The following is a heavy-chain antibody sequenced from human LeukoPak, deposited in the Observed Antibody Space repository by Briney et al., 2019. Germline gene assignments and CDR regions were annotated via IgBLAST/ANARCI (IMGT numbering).Heavy chain of an antibody. CDR3: ARYGSGTSYITNYFDY. CDR1: GFTFSSYS. J-gene: IGHJ4*02. Sequence: PGGSLRLSCAASGFTFSSYSMNWVRQAPGKGLEWVSYISSDSRIIYYADSVKGRFTISRDNAKNSLYLQMKSLRDEDTAVYYCARYGSGTSYITNYFDYWGQGTLVTVSS. V-gene: IGHV3-48*02. D-gene: IGHD3-10*01. CDR2: ISSDSRII.